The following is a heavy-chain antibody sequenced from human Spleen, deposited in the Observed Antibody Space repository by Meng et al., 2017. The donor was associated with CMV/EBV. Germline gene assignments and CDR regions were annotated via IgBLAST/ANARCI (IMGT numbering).Heavy chain of an antibody. CDR2: IHFDGSNE. J-gene: IGHJ5*02. CDR1: GFRFSSYG. CDR3: AREANFLNERDCFDP. V-gene: IGHV3-30*02. Sequence: GGSLRLSCAASGFRFSSYGMHWVRQTPGKGMEWVAFIHFDGSNEKYGESLRGRFTISRDNSKKTVNLQMNSLRIEDTALYYCAREANFLNERDCFDPWGQGTLVTVSS. D-gene: IGHD2/OR15-2a*01.